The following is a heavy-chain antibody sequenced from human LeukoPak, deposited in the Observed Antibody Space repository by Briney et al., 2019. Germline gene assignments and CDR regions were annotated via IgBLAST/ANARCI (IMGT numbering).Heavy chain of an antibody. D-gene: IGHD3-3*01. CDR2: TSPDEGLK. V-gene: IGHV3-30*04. Sequence: GGSLRLSCAASGFTFANYVTHWVRQAPGKGLEWVAVTSPDEGLKFYGDSVKGRFTISRDNAKNSLYLQMNSLRAEDTALYYCAREARDFWSGRGYYYYYMDVWGKGTTVTVSS. J-gene: IGHJ6*03. CDR3: AREARDFWSGRGYYYYYMDV. CDR1: GFTFANYV.